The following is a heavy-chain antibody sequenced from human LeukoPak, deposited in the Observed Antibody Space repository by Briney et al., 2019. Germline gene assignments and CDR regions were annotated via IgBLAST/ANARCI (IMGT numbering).Heavy chain of an antibody. CDR2: INHSGST. V-gene: IGHV4-34*01. CDR3: ARDKLTSRITMVRGGNWFYP. J-gene: IGHJ5*02. Sequence: SETLSLTCAVYGGSSSGYYWSWLRQPPGKGLEWIGEINHSGSTNYNPSLTSRVTISVDTSKNQFSLKLSSVTAADTAVYYWARDKLTSRITMVRGGNWFYPWGQGTLVTVSS. CDR1: GGSSSGYY. D-gene: IGHD3-10*01.